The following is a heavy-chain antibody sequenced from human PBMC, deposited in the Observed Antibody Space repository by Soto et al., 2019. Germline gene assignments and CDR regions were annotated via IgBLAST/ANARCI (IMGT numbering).Heavy chain of an antibody. D-gene: IGHD7-27*01. CDR1: GGAISIGDSC. Sequence: SETLSLTFTFSGGAISIGDSCWSWIRQPPDKGLEWIGHIYDGGTTYSNPSLKSRITISVDTSKTQFSLKLSSVSAADTAVYYCARGPSGDKVDYWGQGTLVS. CDR2: IYDGGTT. J-gene: IGHJ4*02. CDR3: ARGPSGDKVDY. V-gene: IGHV4-30-4*01.